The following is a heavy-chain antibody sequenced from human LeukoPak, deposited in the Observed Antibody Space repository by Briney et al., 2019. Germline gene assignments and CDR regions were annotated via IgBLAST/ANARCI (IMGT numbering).Heavy chain of an antibody. CDR1: GFTFRDYA. J-gene: IGHJ3*02. Sequence: GGSLRLSCVASGFTFRDYAMTWVRQAPGKGLEWVSGVSGRGDITKHADSVKGRFTISRDNSKNTLFMQKNSLRAEDTATYYCVKGGWFGQSSSDVFDMWGQGTMVTVSS. CDR2: VSGRGDIT. CDR3: VKGGWFGQSSSDVFDM. D-gene: IGHD3-10*01. V-gene: IGHV3-23*01.